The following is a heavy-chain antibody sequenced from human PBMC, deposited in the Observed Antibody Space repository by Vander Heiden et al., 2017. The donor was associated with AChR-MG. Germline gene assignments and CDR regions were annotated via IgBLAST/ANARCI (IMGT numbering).Heavy chain of an antibody. J-gene: IGHJ4*02. CDR1: GGSISSSSYY. CDR3: ARGPSSLMTPDY. Sequence: QLQLQESGPGLVKPSETLSLPCTVSGGSISSSSYYWGWIRQPPGKGLEWIGSIYYSGSTYYNPSLKSRVTISVDTSKNQFSLKLSSVTAADTAVYYCARGPSSLMTPDYWGQGTLVTVSS. D-gene: IGHD2-8*01. CDR2: IYYSGST. V-gene: IGHV4-39*01.